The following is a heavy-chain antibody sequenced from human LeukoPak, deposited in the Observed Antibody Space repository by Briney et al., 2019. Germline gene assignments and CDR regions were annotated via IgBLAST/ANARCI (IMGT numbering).Heavy chain of an antibody. J-gene: IGHJ3*01. V-gene: IGHV4-38-2*02. CDR3: ARMGVSYYYDSSTYYPLAFDV. Sequence: PSETLSLTCTVSGYSISSGYYWGWIRQSPGKGLEWVATIFHSGGIYYSPSLKSRVTLSVDTSKNQFFLKLNSVNAADTAVYYCARMGVSYYYDSSTYYPLAFDVWGQGTVVTVSS. D-gene: IGHD3-22*01. CDR2: IFHSGGI. CDR1: GYSISSGYY.